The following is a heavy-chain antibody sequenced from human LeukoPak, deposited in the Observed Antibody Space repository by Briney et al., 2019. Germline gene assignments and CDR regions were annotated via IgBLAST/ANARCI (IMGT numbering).Heavy chain of an antibody. CDR1: GYTFTGYY. J-gene: IGHJ3*02. CDR3: ARGGYCSSTSCYTQLHDAFDI. D-gene: IGHD2-2*02. V-gene: IGHV1-2*02. Sequence: ASVKVSCKASGYTFTGYYMHWVRQAPGQGLEWMGWINPNSGGTNYAQKFQGRVTMTRDTSISTAYMELSRLRSDDTAVYYCARGGYCSSTSCYTQLHDAFDIWGQGTMVTVS. CDR2: INPNSGGT.